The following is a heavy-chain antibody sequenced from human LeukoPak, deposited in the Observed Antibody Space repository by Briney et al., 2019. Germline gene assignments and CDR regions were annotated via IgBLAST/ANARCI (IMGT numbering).Heavy chain of an antibody. Sequence: GESLKISCRTSGYSFTTSWIGWLRQRPGKGLEWMAIIYPADSGTKYSPSLQDQVTISVDKSISTAYLQWSSLKASDSAMYYCARQRIAGNYFDYWGQGTLVTVSS. D-gene: IGHD6-13*01. V-gene: IGHV5-51*01. CDR2: IYPADSGT. CDR1: GYSFTTSW. J-gene: IGHJ4*02. CDR3: ARQRIAGNYFDY.